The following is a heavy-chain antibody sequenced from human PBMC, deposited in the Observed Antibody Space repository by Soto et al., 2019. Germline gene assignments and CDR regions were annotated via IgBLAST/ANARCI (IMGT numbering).Heavy chain of an antibody. CDR3: ARHSGGYYSSPFDY. J-gene: IGHJ4*02. CDR2: IYYSGST. D-gene: IGHD3-22*01. CDR1: GGSISSSSHY. V-gene: IGHV4-39*01. Sequence: PSETLSLTCTVSGGSISSSSHYWGWIRQPPGKGLEWIGSIYYSGSTYYNPSLKSRVTISVDTSKNQFSLKLSSVTAADTAVYYCARHSGGYYSSPFDYWGQGTLVTVSS.